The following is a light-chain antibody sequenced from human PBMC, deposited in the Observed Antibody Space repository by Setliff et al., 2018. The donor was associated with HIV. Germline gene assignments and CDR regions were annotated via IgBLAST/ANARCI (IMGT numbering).Light chain of an antibody. V-gene: IGLV2-11*01. CDR2: DVS. CDR1: SSDVGGYNY. CDR3: CSYAGSYAFV. Sequence: QSALTQPRSVSGSPGQSVTISCTGTSSDVGGYNYVSWYQQHPGKAPKLMIYDVSKRPSGVPDRFSGSKSGNTASLTISGLRAEGEADYYCCSYAGSYAFVFGTGTKVTVL. J-gene: IGLJ1*01.